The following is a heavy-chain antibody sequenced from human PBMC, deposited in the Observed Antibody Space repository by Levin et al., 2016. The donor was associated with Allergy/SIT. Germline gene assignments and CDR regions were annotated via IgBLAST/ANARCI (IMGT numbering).Heavy chain of an antibody. D-gene: IGHD2-21*01. CDR1: GYTFTSYG. CDR2: ISVYNGNT. V-gene: IGHV1-18*01. CDR3: ARDDSRPDLNFDY. J-gene: IGHJ4*02. Sequence: ASVKVSCKASGYTFTSYGISWVRQAPGQGLEWMGWISVYNGNTNYAQKLQGRITMTTDTSTGTAYMELRSLRSDDTAVYYCARDDSRPDLNFDYWGQGTLVTVSS.